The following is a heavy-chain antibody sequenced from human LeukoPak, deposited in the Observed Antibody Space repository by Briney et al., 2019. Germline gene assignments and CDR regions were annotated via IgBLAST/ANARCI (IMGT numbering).Heavy chain of an antibody. CDR3: ARAPTFSGWFDY. J-gene: IGHJ4*02. D-gene: IGHD6-19*01. Sequence: GGSLRLSCAASGFIFSSYSMNWVRQAPGKGLEWVSSISSSSSYIYYADPVKGRFTISRDNAKNSLYLQMNSLRVEDTAVYYCARAPTFSGWFDYWGQGTLVTVSS. CDR2: ISSSSSYI. CDR1: GFIFSSYS. V-gene: IGHV3-21*01.